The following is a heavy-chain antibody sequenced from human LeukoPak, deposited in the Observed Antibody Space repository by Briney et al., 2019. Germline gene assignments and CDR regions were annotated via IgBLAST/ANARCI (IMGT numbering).Heavy chain of an antibody. V-gene: IGHV1-69*04. Sequence: GASVKVSCKASGGTFSSYAISWVRQAPGQGLEWMGRIIPILGIANYAQKFQGRVTITADKSTSTAYMELSSLRSEDTAVYYCARDRGQQLVRTPFDYWGQGTLVTVSS. J-gene: IGHJ4*02. D-gene: IGHD6-13*01. CDR2: IIPILGIA. CDR3: ARDRGQQLVRTPFDY. CDR1: GGTFSSYA.